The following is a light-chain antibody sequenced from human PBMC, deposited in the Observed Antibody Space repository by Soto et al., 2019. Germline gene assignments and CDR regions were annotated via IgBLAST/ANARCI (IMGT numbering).Light chain of an antibody. Sequence: LVMTQSPVTLSASLGDRVTISCSASHSVSSNLAWYQQKPGQAPSLLIYGAFTRATGIPARFSGSGSGTEFTLTISSLQSEDFALYYCQQYNVWPLTFGQGTKVDIK. V-gene: IGKV3-15*01. CDR2: GAF. CDR1: HSVSSN. J-gene: IGKJ1*01. CDR3: QQYNVWPLT.